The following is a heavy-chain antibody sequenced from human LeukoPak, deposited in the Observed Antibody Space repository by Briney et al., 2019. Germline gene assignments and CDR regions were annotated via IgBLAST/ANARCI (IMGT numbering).Heavy chain of an antibody. CDR3: ARTTVPTTYFDY. V-gene: IGHV3-30-3*01. Sequence: GGSLRLSCAASGFTFSSYAMLWVRQAPGKGLVGVAVISYDGSNKYYADSVKGRFTISRDNSKNTLYLQMNSLRAEDTAVYYCARTTVPTTYFDYWGQGTLVTVSS. CDR2: ISYDGSNK. D-gene: IGHD4-17*01. CDR1: GFTFSSYA. J-gene: IGHJ4*02.